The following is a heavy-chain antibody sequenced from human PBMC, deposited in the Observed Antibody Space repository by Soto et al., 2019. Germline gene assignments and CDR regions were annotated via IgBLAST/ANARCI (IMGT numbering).Heavy chain of an antibody. V-gene: IGHV6-1*01. CDR2: TYYRSKWYN. J-gene: IGHJ6*02. CDR1: GDSVSSNSAA. Sequence: SQTLSLTCAISGDSVSSNSAAWNWIRQSPSRGLEWLGRTYYRSKWYNDYAVSVKSRITINPDASKNQFSLQLNSVTPEDTAVYYCAREPYYYGSGTYYNTYYYYGMDVWGQGTTVTVSS. D-gene: IGHD3-10*01. CDR3: AREPYYYGSGTYYNTYYYYGMDV.